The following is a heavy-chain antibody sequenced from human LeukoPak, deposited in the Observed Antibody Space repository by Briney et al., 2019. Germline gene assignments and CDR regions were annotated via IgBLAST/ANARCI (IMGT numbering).Heavy chain of an antibody. V-gene: IGHV3-23*01. CDR1: GFTFSSYW. D-gene: IGHD3-10*01. CDR3: AALLWFGESWFDP. J-gene: IGHJ5*02. CDR2: ISGSGGST. Sequence: GGSLRLSCAASGFTFSSYWMSWVRQAPGKGLEWVSAISGSGGSTYYADSVKGRFTISRDNSKNTLYLQMNSLRAEDTAVYYCAALLWFGESWFDPWGQGTLVTVSS.